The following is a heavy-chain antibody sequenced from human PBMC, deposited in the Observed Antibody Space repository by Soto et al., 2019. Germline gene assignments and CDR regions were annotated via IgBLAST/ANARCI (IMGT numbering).Heavy chain of an antibody. CDR1: GGSISSYY. CDR3: ARVRSGQWLVREDYYYGMDV. J-gene: IGHJ6*02. V-gene: IGHV4-59*01. D-gene: IGHD6-19*01. CDR2: IYHSGST. Sequence: SETLSLTCTVSGGSISSYYWSWIRQTAGKGLEWLAYIYHSGSTNYNPSLKGRVTISIDTSRNQFSLKLSSVTAADTAVYYCARVRSGQWLVREDYYYGMDVWGQGTTVTVSS.